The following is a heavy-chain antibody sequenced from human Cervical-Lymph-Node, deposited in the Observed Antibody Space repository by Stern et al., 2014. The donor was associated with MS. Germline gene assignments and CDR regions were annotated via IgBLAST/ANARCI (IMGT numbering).Heavy chain of an antibody. V-gene: IGHV5-51*01. CDR3: AREGARSLDV. CDR2: IYPGDSDT. D-gene: IGHD3-16*01. J-gene: IGHJ6*02. CDR1: GYNFDTYW. Sequence: VQLLQPGAEVKKPGESLKISCQGFGYNFDTYWIGWVRQMPGKGLEWMGIIYPGDSDTRYSPSFQGQVTISADKSMNTAYLQWSSLKASDTAVYYCAREGARSLDVWGQGTTVTVFS.